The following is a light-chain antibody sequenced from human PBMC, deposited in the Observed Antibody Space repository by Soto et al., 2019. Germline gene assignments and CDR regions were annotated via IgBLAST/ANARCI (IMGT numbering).Light chain of an antibody. V-gene: IGKV3-15*01. CDR1: QSVTYN. CDR2: GAS. CDR3: QQYNDWLWT. Sequence: ETMLTQSPATLSASPGERVTLSCRATQSVTYNLALYQQKPGQAPRLLIYGASTRATGIPARFSGRGSGTEFTLTITSLQSEDFAVYYCQQYNDWLWTFGQGTKVEIK. J-gene: IGKJ1*01.